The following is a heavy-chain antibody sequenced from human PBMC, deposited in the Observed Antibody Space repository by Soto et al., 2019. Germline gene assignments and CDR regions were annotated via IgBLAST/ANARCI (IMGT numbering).Heavy chain of an antibody. CDR3: ARDPSQGAHYFDY. V-gene: IGHV4-31*03. CDR2: IYYSGST. CDR1: VGSIRSGSEGNY. Sequence: PSETLAVACTVSVGSIRSGSEGNYWSWIRQSPGKGLEWIGYIYYSGSTYYNPSLKSRVTISVDTSKNQFSLKLYSVTAADTAVYYCARDPSQGAHYFDYWGQGIMVTVSS. J-gene: IGHJ4*02.